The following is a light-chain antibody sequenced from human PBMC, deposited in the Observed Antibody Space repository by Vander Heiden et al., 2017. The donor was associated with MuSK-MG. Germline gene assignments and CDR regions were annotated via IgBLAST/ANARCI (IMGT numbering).Light chain of an antibody. CDR2: GAS. V-gene: IGKV1-27*01. Sequence: DIQMTQSPSSLSASVGDRVTITCRASQGINYYLAWYQQKPGRVPKLLIYGASTLQSGVPSRFSGSGSGTDFTLTISSLQPEDVATYYCQKDNSAPHTFGGGTKVEIK. CDR3: QKDNSAPHT. CDR1: QGINYY. J-gene: IGKJ4*01.